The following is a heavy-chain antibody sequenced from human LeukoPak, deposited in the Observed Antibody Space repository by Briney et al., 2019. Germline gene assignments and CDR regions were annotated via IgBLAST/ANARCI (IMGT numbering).Heavy chain of an antibody. J-gene: IGHJ6*02. Sequence: SETLSLTCTVSGGSFSSYYWSWIRQPPGKGLEWIGYIYYSGSTNYNPSLKSRVTISVDTSKNQFSLKLSSVTAADTAVYYCARRPPRAATGRNYYYGMDVWGQGTTVTVSS. CDR2: IYYSGST. V-gene: IGHV4-59*08. CDR3: ARRPPRAATGRNYYYGMDV. D-gene: IGHD6-13*01. CDR1: GGSFSSYY.